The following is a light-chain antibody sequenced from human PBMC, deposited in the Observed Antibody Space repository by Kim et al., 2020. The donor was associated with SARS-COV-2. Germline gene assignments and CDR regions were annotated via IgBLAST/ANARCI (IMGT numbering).Light chain of an antibody. V-gene: IGLV1-44*01. J-gene: IGLJ3*02. CDR3: ATWDDILNGPV. CDR2: SNN. CDR1: NSRITSNS. Sequence: GQTHTNYCTGDNSRITSNSVNEYHHLPETTPKLLIYSNNQRPSGVPDRFSGYKSGTSVSLAISGLQSSDEAEFYCATWDDILNGPVFGGGTQLTVL.